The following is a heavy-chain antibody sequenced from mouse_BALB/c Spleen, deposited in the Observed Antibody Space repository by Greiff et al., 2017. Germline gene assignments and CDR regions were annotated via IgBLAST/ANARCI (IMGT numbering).Heavy chain of an antibody. Sequence: EVKLMESGGGLVQPGGSLRLSCATSGFTFTDYYMSWVRQPPGKALEWLGFIRNKANGYTTEYSASVKGRFTISRDNSQSILYLQMNTLRAEDSATYYCARKFITTETWYIDVWGAGTTVTVSS. CDR3: ARKFITTETWYIDV. CDR1: GFTFTDYY. CDR2: IRNKANGYTT. V-gene: IGHV7-3*02. D-gene: IGHD1-2*01. J-gene: IGHJ1*01.